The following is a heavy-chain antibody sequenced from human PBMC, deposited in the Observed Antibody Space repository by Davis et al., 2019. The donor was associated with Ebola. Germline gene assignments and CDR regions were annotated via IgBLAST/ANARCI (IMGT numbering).Heavy chain of an antibody. CDR1: GDSISTYH. J-gene: IGHJ3*02. D-gene: IGHD3-22*01. V-gene: IGHV4-59*12. CDR2: IFFTGST. Sequence: PSETLSLTCTVSGDSISTYHWSWIRQPPGKGLEWIGYIFFTGSTTYNPSLSSRVTLSVDPSKNQFSLKLTSVTAADTAVYYCARDRNYYYEGAFDIWGQGTMVTVSS. CDR3: ARDRNYYYEGAFDI.